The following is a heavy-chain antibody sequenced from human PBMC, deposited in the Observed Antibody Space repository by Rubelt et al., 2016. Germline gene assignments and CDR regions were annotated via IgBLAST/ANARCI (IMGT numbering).Heavy chain of an antibody. CDR1: GGTFSSYA. V-gene: IGHV1-69*04. D-gene: IGHD6-6*01. Sequence: QVQLVQSGAEVKKPGSSVKVPCKASGGTFSSYAISWVRQAPGQGLEWMGRIIPILGIANYAQKFQGRVTITADRSTSTAYMELSSVRSEDTAVYYCASSLPNLFGIAARDYYYYYGMDVWGQGTTVTVSS. CDR3: ASSLPNLFGIAARDYYYYYGMDV. J-gene: IGHJ6*02. CDR2: IIPILGIA.